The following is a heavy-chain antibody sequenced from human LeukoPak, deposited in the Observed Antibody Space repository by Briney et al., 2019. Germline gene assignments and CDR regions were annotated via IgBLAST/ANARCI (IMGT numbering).Heavy chain of an antibody. J-gene: IGHJ4*02. CDR3: ARRTKNQDY. CDR2: IYSGGST. D-gene: IGHD1-14*01. CDR1: GFTFSSNY. Sequence: GGSLRLSCAASGFTFSSNYTSWVRQAPGKGLEWVSVIYSGGSTYYADSVKGRFTISRDNSKNTLYLQMNSLRAEDTAVYYCARRTKNQDYWGQGTLVTVSS. V-gene: IGHV3-66*04.